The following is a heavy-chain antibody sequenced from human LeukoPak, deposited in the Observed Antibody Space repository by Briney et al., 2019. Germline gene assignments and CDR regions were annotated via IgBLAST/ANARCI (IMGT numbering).Heavy chain of an antibody. J-gene: IGHJ3*02. CDR2: ISGSGGST. D-gene: IGHD4-17*01. V-gene: IGHV3-23*01. Sequence: PGRSLRLSCAASGFTFSSYAMSWVRQAPGKGLEWVSAISGSGGSTYYAGSVKGRFTISRDNSKNTLYLQMNSLRAEDTAVYYCAKPWLNGTTVTTGAFDIWCQGTMVTVSS. CDR1: GFTFSSYA. CDR3: AKPWLNGTTVTTGAFDI.